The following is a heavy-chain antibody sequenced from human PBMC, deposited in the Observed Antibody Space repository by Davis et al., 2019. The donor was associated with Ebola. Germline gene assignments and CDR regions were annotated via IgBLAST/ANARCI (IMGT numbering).Heavy chain of an antibody. CDR1: GFTASSNY. CDR3: ARDYGDYYYGMDV. D-gene: IGHD4-17*01. J-gene: IGHJ6*02. CDR2: IYSGGST. V-gene: IGHV3-53*04. Sequence: GGSLRLSCAASGFTASSNYMSWVRQAPGKGLEWVSVIYSGGSTYYADSVKGRFTISRHNSKNTLYLQMNSLRAEDTAVYYCARDYGDYYYGMDVWGQGTTVTVSS.